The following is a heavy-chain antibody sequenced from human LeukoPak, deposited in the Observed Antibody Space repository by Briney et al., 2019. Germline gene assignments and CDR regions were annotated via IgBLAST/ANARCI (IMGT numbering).Heavy chain of an antibody. CDR2: INHSGST. J-gene: IGHJ3*02. V-gene: IGHV4-34*01. D-gene: IGHD5-12*01. Sequence: SETLSLTCAVYGGSFSGYYWSWIRQPPGKGLEWIGEINHSGSTNYNPSLKSRVTISVDTSKNQFSLKLSSVTAADTAVYYCAREGWLPDAFDIWGQGTMVTVSS. CDR1: GGSFSGYY. CDR3: AREGWLPDAFDI.